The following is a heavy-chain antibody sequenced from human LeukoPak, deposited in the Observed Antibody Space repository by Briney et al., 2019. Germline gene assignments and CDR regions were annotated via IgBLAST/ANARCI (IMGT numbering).Heavy chain of an antibody. V-gene: IGHV1-2*02. D-gene: IGHD1-26*01. CDR1: GYTLTGYY. CDR2: INPNSGGT. CDR3: ARTGTSSGSYYNFDY. J-gene: IGHJ4*02. Sequence: ATVKVSCTASGYTLTGYYMHSVRQAPGQGLEWMGWINPNSGGTNYAQKFQGRVTMTRDTSISTAYMELSRLRSDDTAVYYCARTGTSSGSYYNFDYWGQGTLVTVSS.